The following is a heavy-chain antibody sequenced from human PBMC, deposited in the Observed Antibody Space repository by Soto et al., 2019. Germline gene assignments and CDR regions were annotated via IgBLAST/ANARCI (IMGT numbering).Heavy chain of an antibody. Sequence: EVQLVESGGGLAQPGRSLRLSCAASGFTFGDYAMHWVRQAPGKGLEWISRIAGSGGAIDYAQSVKGRFTISRDNAKNSLYLQMDSLRPEDTAFYYCAKDVGSADYFDLWGQGTLVTVSS. CDR2: IAGSGGAI. J-gene: IGHJ4*02. D-gene: IGHD2-15*01. V-gene: IGHV3-9*01. CDR1: GFTFGDYA. CDR3: AKDVGSADYFDL.